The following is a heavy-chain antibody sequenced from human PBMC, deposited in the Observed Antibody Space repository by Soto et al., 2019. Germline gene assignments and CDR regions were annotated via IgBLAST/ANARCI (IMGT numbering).Heavy chain of an antibody. V-gene: IGHV4-4*02. D-gene: IGHD4-17*01. J-gene: IGHJ4*02. CDR1: GASFTSGYW. CDR3: ARAYGDYVFDY. CDR2: IHHSGST. Sequence: SETLSLTCAVSGASFTSGYWWSWVRQPPGKGLEWIGEIHHSGSTNYNPSLRSRVTISVDKSKNQFSLNLSSVTAADTAVYYCARAYGDYVFDYWGQGTLVTVSS.